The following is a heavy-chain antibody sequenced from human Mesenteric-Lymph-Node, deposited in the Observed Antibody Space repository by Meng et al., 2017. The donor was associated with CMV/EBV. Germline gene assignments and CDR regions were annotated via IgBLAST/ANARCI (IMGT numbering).Heavy chain of an antibody. D-gene: IGHD6-6*01. CDR3: AAEYQLLNVPYLEY. J-gene: IGHJ4*02. CDR1: GFNLNSYD. Sequence: LSLTCVASGFNLNSYDIHWVRQAPGKGLEWVASISYDGGYNYYADSVGGRFTISRDDSKNMLYLQLNNLVDADTATYYCAAEYQLLNVPYLEYWGQGTQVTVSS. V-gene: IGHV3-30-3*01. CDR2: ISYDGGYN.